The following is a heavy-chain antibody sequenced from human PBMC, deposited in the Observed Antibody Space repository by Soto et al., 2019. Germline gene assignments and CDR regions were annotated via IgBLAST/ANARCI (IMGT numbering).Heavy chain of an antibody. J-gene: IGHJ4*02. CDR2: ISYDGSNK. Sequence: QVQLVESGGGVVQPGRSLRLSCGASGFTFSSYAMQWVRQAPGKGLEWVAVISYDGSNKYYADSVKGRFTISRDNSKNTLYLQMISLRAEDTAVYYCARPDYGSGSYPDYWGQGTLVTVSS. CDR1: GFTFSSYA. V-gene: IGHV3-30-3*01. D-gene: IGHD3-10*01. CDR3: ARPDYGSGSYPDY.